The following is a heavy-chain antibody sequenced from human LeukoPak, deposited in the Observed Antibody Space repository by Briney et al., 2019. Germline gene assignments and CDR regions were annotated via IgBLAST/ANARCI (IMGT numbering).Heavy chain of an antibody. Sequence: SVKVSCKASGGTFSSYAISWVRQAPGQGLEWMGGIIPIFGTANYAQKFQGRVTITTDESTSTAYMELSSLRSEDTAVYYCARVRPPSSDAFDIWGQGTMVTVSS. J-gene: IGHJ3*02. CDR2: IIPIFGTA. D-gene: IGHD2-2*01. V-gene: IGHV1-69*05. CDR3: ARVRPPSSDAFDI. CDR1: GGTFSSYA.